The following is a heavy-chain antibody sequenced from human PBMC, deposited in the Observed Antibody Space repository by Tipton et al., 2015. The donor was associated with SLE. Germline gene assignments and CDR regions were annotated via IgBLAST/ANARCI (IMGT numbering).Heavy chain of an antibody. CDR2: IYSSGST. CDR3: ARGTALVFDY. V-gene: IGHV4-61*09. CDR1: GDSITSGPHY. D-gene: IGHD2-15*01. Sequence: LRLSCTVSGDSITSGPHYWSWIRQPAGKGLEWIGHIYSSGSTDYNPSLKSRVTVSLDMSKNQFSLRLTSVTAADTAVYYCARGTALVFDYWGQGTLVAVSS. J-gene: IGHJ4*02.